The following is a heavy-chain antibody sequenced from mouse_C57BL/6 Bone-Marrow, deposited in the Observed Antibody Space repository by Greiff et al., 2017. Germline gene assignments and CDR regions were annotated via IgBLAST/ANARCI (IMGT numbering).Heavy chain of an antibody. J-gene: IGHJ3*01. V-gene: IGHV5-12*01. CDR1: GFTFSDYY. CDR2: ISTGGGST. CDR3: ARQRFAY. Sequence: EVMLVESGGGLVQPGGSLKLSCAASGFTFSDYYMYWVRQTPEKRLEWVAYISTGGGSTYYPDTVKGRFTISRDNAKNTLYLQMSSLKSEDTAMYYCARQRFAYWGQGTLVTVSA.